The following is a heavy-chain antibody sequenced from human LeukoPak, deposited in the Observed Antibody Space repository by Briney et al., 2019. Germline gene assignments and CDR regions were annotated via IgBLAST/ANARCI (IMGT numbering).Heavy chain of an antibody. CDR3: AKSPGTTGWFDP. J-gene: IGHJ5*02. V-gene: IGHV3-23*01. CDR2: ISGSGTTT. D-gene: IGHD1-1*01. CDR1: GFTFTSYG. Sequence: RGSLRLSCAASGFTFTSYGMSWVRQAPGKGLEWVSSISGSGTTTYYADSAKGRFTVSRDNSKNTLYLQMNSLRAEDTAVYYCAKSPGTTGWFDPWGQGTLVTVSS.